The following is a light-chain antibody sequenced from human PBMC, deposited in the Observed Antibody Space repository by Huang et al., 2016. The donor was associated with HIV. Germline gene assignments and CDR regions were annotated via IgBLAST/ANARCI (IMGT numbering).Light chain of an antibody. Sequence: DIQMTQSPSSLSASLGDKVTITCQASLDINNYLNWYQQKPGEAPKLLIYDASNLETGVPSRFSGSQSGTHFTFTVSSLQPEDVATYHCQQYDTLPWTFGQGTTVEI. CDR3: QQYDTLPWT. J-gene: IGKJ1*01. V-gene: IGKV1-33*01. CDR2: DAS. CDR1: LDINNY.